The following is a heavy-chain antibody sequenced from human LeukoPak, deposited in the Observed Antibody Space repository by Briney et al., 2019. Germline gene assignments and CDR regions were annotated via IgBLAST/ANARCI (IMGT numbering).Heavy chain of an antibody. CDR3: VRQGVVVNKAGWYFDL. D-gene: IGHD3-22*01. V-gene: IGHV4-39*01. CDR2: FFHSGTF. CDR1: GGSISSDNYF. J-gene: IGHJ2*01. Sequence: SETLSLTCSVSGGSISSDNYFWGWIRQPPGKGLEWVGGFFHSGTFFYNPSLQSRVTISVDTSKNQFSLKLRSVAAADTALYCVRQGVVVNKAGWYFDLWGRGTLVTVSS.